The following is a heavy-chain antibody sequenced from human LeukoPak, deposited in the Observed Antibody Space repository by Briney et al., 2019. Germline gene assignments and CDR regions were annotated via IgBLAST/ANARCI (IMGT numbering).Heavy chain of an antibody. D-gene: IGHD3-3*01. CDR1: GFTFSSFS. CDR2: ISTLGEST. V-gene: IGHV3-23*01. J-gene: IGHJ4*02. CDR3: AKGEVLKDFWGGFGPYYFDY. Sequence: PGGSLRLSCAASGFTFSSFSMSWVRQAPGKGLEWVSAISTLGESTYYADSVKGRFTISRDNSKSTLHLQINSLRVEDTAVYYCAKGEVLKDFWGGFGPYYFDYWGQGSLVTVSS.